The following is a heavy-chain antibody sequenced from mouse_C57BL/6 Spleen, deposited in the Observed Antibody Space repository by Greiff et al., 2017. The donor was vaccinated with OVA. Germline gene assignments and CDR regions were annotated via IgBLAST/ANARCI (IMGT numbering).Heavy chain of an antibody. D-gene: IGHD2-1*01. CDR1: GYTFTDYN. CDR2: INPNNGGT. J-gene: IGHJ2*01. CDR3: ARWGGNGDYFDY. Sequence: EVQLQQSGPELVKPGASVKMSCKASGYTFTDYNMHWVKQSHGKSLEWIGYINPNNGGTSYNQKFKGKATLTVNKSSSTAYMELRSLTSEDSAVYYCARWGGNGDYFDYWGQGTTLTVSS. V-gene: IGHV1-22*01.